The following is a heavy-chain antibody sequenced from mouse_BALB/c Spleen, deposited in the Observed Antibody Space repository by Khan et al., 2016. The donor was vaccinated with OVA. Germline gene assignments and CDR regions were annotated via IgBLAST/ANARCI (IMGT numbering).Heavy chain of an antibody. V-gene: IGHV5-15*02. CDR1: GFTFSDYG. D-gene: IGHD1-2*01. CDR3: ARGGGTAPFAY. Sequence: EVELVESGGGLVQPGGSRKLSCAASGFTFSDYGMAWVRQAPGKGPEWVAFISDLAYTFYYADTVTGRFTLSRENAKNTLSLAMRSRRDGDTAMYYCARGGGTAPFAYWGQGTLVTVSA. CDR2: ISDLAYTF. J-gene: IGHJ3*01.